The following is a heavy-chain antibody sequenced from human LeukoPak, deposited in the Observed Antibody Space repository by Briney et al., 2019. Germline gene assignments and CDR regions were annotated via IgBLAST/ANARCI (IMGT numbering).Heavy chain of an antibody. CDR1: GFTFSSYS. J-gene: IGHJ4*02. Sequence: GGSLRLSCAASGFTFSSYSMNWVRQAPGKGLEWVSSISSSSSYIYYADSAKGRFTISRDNAKNSLYLQMNSLRAEDTAVYYCARGTTGIAVAVPYYFDYWGQGTLVTVSS. V-gene: IGHV3-21*01. D-gene: IGHD6-19*01. CDR2: ISSSSSYI. CDR3: ARGTTGIAVAVPYYFDY.